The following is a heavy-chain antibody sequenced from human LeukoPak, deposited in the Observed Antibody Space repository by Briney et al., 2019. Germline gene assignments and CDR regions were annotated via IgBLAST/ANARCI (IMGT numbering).Heavy chain of an antibody. CDR3: ARGRSGSGSYRRNWFDP. D-gene: IGHD3-10*01. V-gene: IGHV4-34*01. Sequence: PSETLSLTCAVYGGSFSGYYWSWIRQPPGKGLEWIGEINHSGSTNCNPSLKSRVTISVDTSKNQFSLKLSSVTAADTAVYYCARGRSGSGSYRRNWFDPWGQGTLVTVSS. J-gene: IGHJ5*02. CDR2: INHSGST. CDR1: GGSFSGYY.